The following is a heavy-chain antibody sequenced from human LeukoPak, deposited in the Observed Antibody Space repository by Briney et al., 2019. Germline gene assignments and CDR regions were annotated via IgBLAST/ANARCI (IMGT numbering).Heavy chain of an antibody. CDR3: ASLFGSGDYDFDY. V-gene: IGHV3-30*04. J-gene: IGHJ4*02. D-gene: IGHD4-17*01. CDR2: ISYDGSNK. Sequence: PGRSLRLSSAASGFTFSSYAMHWVRQAPGKGLEWVAVISYDGSNKYYADSVKGRFTISRDNSKNTLYLQMNSLRAEDTAVYYCASLFGSGDYDFDYWGQGTLVTVSS. CDR1: GFTFSSYA.